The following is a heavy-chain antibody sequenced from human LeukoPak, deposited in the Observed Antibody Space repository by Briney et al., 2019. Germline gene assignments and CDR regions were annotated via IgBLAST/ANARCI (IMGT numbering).Heavy chain of an antibody. V-gene: IGHV3-33*01. J-gene: IGHJ4*02. D-gene: IGHD4-11*01. Sequence: QPGGSLRLSCAASGFTFSDYGMHWVRQAPGKGLEWVAVIWYDGTNKYYADSVEGRFTISRDNSKNTLYLQMNSLRAEDTAMYYCARGLPPVMKYYFDYWGQGTLVTVSS. CDR2: IWYDGTNK. CDR1: GFTFSDYG. CDR3: ARGLPPVMKYYFDY.